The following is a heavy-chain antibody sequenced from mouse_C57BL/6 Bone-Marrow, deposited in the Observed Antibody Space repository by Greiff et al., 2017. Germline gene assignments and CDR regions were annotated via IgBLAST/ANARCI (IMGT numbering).Heavy chain of an antibody. CDR1: GYTFTSYW. J-gene: IGHJ2*01. V-gene: IGHV1-52*01. D-gene: IGHD1-1*02. CDR3: ARLDYSGGCFDY. CDR2: IDPSDSET. Sequence: QVQLQQPGAELVRPGSSVKLSCKASGYTFTSYWMHWVKQRPIQGLEWIGNIDPSDSETHYNQKFKDKATLTVDKSSSPAYMQLSSLTSGVSAVYYCARLDYSGGCFDYWGEGTTLTVSS.